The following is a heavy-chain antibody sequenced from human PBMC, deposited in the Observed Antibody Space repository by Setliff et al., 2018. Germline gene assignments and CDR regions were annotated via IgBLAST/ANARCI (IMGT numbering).Heavy chain of an antibody. CDR2: VYSNVGT. V-gene: IGHV4-59*10. D-gene: IGHD1-26*01. Sequence: SETLSLTCAVYGGSFSGYYWSWIRQPAGKGLEWIGRVYSNVGTNFNPSLKSRVTMSVDASKNQISLKLMSVTAADTAVYYCASRNSDGGPEYFQHWARAPWSPS. J-gene: IGHJ1*01. CDR3: ASRNSDGGPEYFQH. CDR1: GGSFSGYY.